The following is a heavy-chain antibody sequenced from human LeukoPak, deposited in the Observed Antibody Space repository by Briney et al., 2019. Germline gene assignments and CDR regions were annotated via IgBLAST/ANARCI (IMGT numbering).Heavy chain of an antibody. V-gene: IGHV4-39*01. Sequence: SETLSLTCTVSGGSLRDSAYYWGWIRQPPGKGLDWIASIYYSGVTYFHPSLGSRASIFLDTSNNRFSLELTSFTAAYTAVYXXXXXGXTSXLISYXWFDPWXQGFLVTVAS. CDR3: XXXGXTSXLISYXWFDP. CDR1: GGSLRDSAYY. J-gene: IGHJ5*02. CDR2: IYYSGVT.